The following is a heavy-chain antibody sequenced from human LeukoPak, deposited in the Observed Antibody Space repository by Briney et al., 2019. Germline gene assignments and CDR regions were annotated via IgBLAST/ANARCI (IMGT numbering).Heavy chain of an antibody. Sequence: ASVKVSCKASGYTFTGYYMHWVRQAPGQGLEWMGWISAYNGNTNYAQKLQGRVTMTTDTSTSTAYMELRSLRSDDTAVYYCARDPYYGSGRSFDYWGQGTLVTVSS. J-gene: IGHJ4*02. V-gene: IGHV1-18*04. CDR1: GYTFTGYY. CDR3: ARDPYYGSGRSFDY. D-gene: IGHD3-10*01. CDR2: ISAYNGNT.